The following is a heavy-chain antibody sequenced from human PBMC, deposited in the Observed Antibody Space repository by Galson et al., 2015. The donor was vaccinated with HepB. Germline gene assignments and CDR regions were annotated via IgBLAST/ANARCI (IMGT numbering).Heavy chain of an antibody. CDR1: GFTFSSYG. CDR2: IWYDGSNK. V-gene: IGHV3-33*01. J-gene: IGHJ6*02. CDR3: AREDASGYYYGMDV. Sequence: SLRLSCAASGFTFSSYGMHWVRQAPGKGLEWVAVIWYDGSNKYYADSVKGRFTISRDNSKNTLYLQMNSLRAEDTAVYYCAREDASGYYYGMDVWGQGTTATVSS.